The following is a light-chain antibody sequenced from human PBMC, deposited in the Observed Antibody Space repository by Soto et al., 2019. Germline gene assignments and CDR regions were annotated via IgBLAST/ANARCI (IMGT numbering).Light chain of an antibody. CDR3: QRSYSTPWT. Sequence: DIQMTQSPSSLSASVGDRVTITCRASQSISSYLNWYQQKPGKAPKLLIYAASSLQSGVPSRFSGSGSGTDCPLTIGSLQPEDFATYYCQRSYSTPWTFRQGTKVELK. V-gene: IGKV1-39*01. CDR2: AAS. J-gene: IGKJ1*01. CDR1: QSISSY.